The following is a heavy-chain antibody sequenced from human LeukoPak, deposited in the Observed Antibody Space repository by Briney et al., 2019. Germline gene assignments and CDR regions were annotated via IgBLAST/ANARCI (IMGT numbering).Heavy chain of an antibody. CDR3: ARAGPRYDFWCGYSTSWDYYYMDV. CDR1: GGSISSSSYY. D-gene: IGHD3-3*01. J-gene: IGHJ6*03. V-gene: IGHV4-61*01. CDR2: IYYSGST. Sequence: SETLSLTCTVSGGSISSSSYYWSWIRQPPGKGLEWIGYIYYSGSTNYNPSLKSRVTISVDTSKNQFSLKLSSVTAADTAVYYCARAGPRYDFWCGYSTSWDYYYMDVWGKGTTVTISS.